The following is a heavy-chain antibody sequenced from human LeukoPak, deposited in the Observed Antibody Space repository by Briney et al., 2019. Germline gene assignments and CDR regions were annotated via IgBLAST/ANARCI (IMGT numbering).Heavy chain of an antibody. CDR2: TSTNNVNT. D-gene: IGHD6-19*01. CDR1: GYSFSTYG. CDR3: ARDGHPYSSGWYLGGLYYYYGMDV. V-gene: IGHV1-18*01. J-gene: IGHJ6*02. Sequence: GASVKVSCKASGYSFSTYGISWVRQAPGEGLEWMGWTSTNNVNTYYAQTFQGRVTMTTDTSTNTAYMELRSLRSDDTAVYYCARDGHPYSSGWYLGGLYYYYGMDVWGQGTTVTVSS.